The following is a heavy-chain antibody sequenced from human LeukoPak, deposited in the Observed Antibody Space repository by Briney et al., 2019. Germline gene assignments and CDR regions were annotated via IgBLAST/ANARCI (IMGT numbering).Heavy chain of an antibody. CDR2: ISGSGGST. J-gene: IGHJ4*02. V-gene: IGHV3-23*01. D-gene: IGHD5-12*01. CDR1: GFTFTSYA. Sequence: GGSLRLSCAASGFTFTSYAMSWVRQAPGKGLEWVSAISGSGGSTYYADSVKGRFTISRDNSKNTLYLQMNSLRAEDTAVYYCAKSGYDSPYYFDYWGQGTLVTVTS. CDR3: AKSGYDSPYYFDY.